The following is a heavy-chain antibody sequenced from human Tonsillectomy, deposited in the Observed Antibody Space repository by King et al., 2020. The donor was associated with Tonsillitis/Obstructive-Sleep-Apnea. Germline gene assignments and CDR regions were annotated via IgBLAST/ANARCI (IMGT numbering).Heavy chain of an antibody. Sequence: QVQLQQWGAGLLKPSETLYLTCGVYGGSFSGYYWSWIRQPPGKGLEWIGEISHSGSTNYNPSLKNRVTLSVDTSKNQFSLKLSSVTAADTAVYYCARDNGGGSAFDIWGQGKMVTVSS. CDR2: ISHSGST. D-gene: IGHD3-16*01. V-gene: IGHV4-34*01. CDR1: GGSFSGYY. J-gene: IGHJ3*02. CDR3: ARDNGGGSAFDI.